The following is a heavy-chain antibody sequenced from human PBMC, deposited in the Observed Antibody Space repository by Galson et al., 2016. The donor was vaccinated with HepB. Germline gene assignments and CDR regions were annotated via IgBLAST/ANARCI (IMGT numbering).Heavy chain of an antibody. D-gene: IGHD3-9*01. Sequence: SVKVSCKASGYPFTSFDVYWVRQASGQGLEWMGWMNPNSANTGYAQRFQGRVTMTRNSSISTAYMELRSLRSDDTAIYYCARGSYDVLTGYHYALEVWGQGTTVIVSS. CDR3: ARGSYDVLTGYHYALEV. V-gene: IGHV1-8*01. CDR1: GYPFTSFD. CDR2: MNPNSANT. J-gene: IGHJ6*02.